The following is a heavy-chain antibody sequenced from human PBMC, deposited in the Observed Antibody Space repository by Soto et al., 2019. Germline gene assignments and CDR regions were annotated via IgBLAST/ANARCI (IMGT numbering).Heavy chain of an antibody. J-gene: IGHJ4*02. CDR3: AKGQGFDY. CDR1: GFSFSNYA. V-gene: IGHV3-23*01. Sequence: TGGSLRLSCAASGFSFSNYAMNWVRQAPGKGLEWVSAISAGGSNTNYADSVKGRFTISRDNSKNTLYLQMNSLRAEDTAVYYCAKGQGFDYWGQGTLVTVSS. CDR2: ISAGGSNT.